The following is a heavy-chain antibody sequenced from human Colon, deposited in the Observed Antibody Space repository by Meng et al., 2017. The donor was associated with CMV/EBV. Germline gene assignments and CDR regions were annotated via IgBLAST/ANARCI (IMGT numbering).Heavy chain of an antibody. CDR2: ISPYNGNT. CDR3: ARVVVEPADYYTMDV. V-gene: IGHV1-18*01. D-gene: IGHD2-2*01. CDR1: GYAFTTYS. Sequence: ASVQVSCKASGYAFTTYSITWVRQAPGQGLEWMGLISPYNGNTKYAPRLQDRVTMTTDTSTNTSYTELRSLRSDDTAVYFCARVVVEPADYYTMDVWGQGTTVTVSS. J-gene: IGHJ6*02.